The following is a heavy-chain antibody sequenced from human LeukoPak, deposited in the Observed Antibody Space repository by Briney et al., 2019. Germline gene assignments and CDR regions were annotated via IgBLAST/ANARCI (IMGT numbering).Heavy chain of an antibody. CDR1: GGSVIGHY. CDR3: VRDRRSSWYAAPPDAFDI. J-gene: IGHJ3*02. D-gene: IGHD6-13*01. V-gene: IGHV4-34*01. CDR2: INDSGTT. Sequence: PSETLSLTCAVYGGSVIGHYWSWIRQPPGKGLEWIGEINDSGTTSYNPSLKSRVTISVDTSKNQFSLKLSSVTAADTAVYYCVRDRRSSWYAAPPDAFDIWGQGTMVTVSS.